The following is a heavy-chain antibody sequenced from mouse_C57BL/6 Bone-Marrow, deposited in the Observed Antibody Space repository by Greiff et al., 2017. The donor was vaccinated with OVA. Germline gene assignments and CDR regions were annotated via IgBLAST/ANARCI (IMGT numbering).Heavy chain of an antibody. CDR2: INPSNGGT. CDR1: GYTFTSYW. V-gene: IGHV1-53*01. Sequence: QVQLQQPGTELVKPGASVKLSCKASGYTFTSYWMHWVKQRPGQGLEWIGNINPSNGGTNYNEKFKSKATLTVEKSSSTAYMQLSSLTSEDSAVYYCARKGAREDAMDYWGQGTSVTVSS. J-gene: IGHJ4*01. CDR3: ARKGAREDAMDY.